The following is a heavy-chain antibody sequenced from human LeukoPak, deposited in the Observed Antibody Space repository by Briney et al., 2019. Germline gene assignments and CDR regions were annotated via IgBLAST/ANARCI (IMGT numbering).Heavy chain of an antibody. D-gene: IGHD3-10*01. CDR1: GFTFDDYA. J-gene: IGHJ5*02. CDR3: AKAMGVGSHTEGWFDP. CDR2: ISWDGGST. Sequence: PGGSLRLSCAASGFTFDDYAMHWVRQAPGKGLEWVSLISWDGGSTYYADSVKGRFTISRDNSKNSLYLQMNSLRAEDTALYYCAKAMGVGSHTEGWFDPWGQGTLVTVSS. V-gene: IGHV3-43D*03.